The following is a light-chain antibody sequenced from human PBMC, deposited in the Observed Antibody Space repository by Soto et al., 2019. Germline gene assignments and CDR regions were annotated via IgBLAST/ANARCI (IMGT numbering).Light chain of an antibody. CDR2: EGS. V-gene: IGLV2-23*01. J-gene: IGLJ2*01. CDR3: CSYGGSSTFV. CDR1: SSDVGSYNP. Sequence: QSALTQPASVSGSPGQSITISCTGTSSDVGSYNPVSWYQQHPDKAPKFMIYEGSKRPSGVSNRFSGSKSGNTASLTISGLQAEDEADYYCCSYGGSSTFVFGGGTKLTVL.